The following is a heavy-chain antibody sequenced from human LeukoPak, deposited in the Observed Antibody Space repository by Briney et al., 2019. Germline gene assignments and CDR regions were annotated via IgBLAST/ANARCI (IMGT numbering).Heavy chain of an antibody. CDR3: ASFEMDV. D-gene: IGHD3-9*01. J-gene: IGHJ6*02. Sequence: GGSLRLSCAVSGFNFSSHWMSWVRQAPGKGLEWVANIKQDGSEKYYVDSVKGRFTISRDNAENSLYLQMNSLRAEDTAVYYCASFEMDVWGQGTTVTVSS. CDR2: IKQDGSEK. CDR1: GFNFSSHW. V-gene: IGHV3-7*02.